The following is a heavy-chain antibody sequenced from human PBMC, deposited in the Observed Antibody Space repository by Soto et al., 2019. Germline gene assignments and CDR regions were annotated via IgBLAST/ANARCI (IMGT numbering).Heavy chain of an antibody. J-gene: IGHJ4*02. V-gene: IGHV3-23*01. CDR3: AKRFADSSTWSFDQ. Sequence: RXLSCADADVTFYIYFMTWVRQAPGKGLEWVAGISGNGARAYYGDSVKGRFIVSRDNSKNTQYLQMNSLRVEDTALYYCAKRFADSSTWSFDQWALGTLVTVSS. CDR2: ISGNGARA. D-gene: IGHD6-6*01. CDR1: DVTFYIYF.